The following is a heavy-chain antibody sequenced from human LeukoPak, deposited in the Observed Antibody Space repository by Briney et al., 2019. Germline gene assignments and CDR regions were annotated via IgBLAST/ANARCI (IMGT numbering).Heavy chain of an antibody. Sequence: PSETLSLACTVSGGSISSSSYYGGWISQPPGKGMEWIGSIYYGGSTYYNPSLKSRVTISVDTSKNQFSLKLSSVTAADTAVYYCATFTYYDFWSGYPAEDYWGQGTLVTVSS. V-gene: IGHV4-39*01. D-gene: IGHD3-3*01. CDR3: ATFTYYDFWSGYPAEDY. CDR2: IYYGGST. J-gene: IGHJ4*02. CDR1: GGSISSSSYY.